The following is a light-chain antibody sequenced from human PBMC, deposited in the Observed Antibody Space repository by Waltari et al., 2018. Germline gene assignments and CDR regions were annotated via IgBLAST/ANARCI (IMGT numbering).Light chain of an antibody. J-gene: IGKJ2*01. CDR3: QQGYSTPFT. CDR2: AAS. Sequence: DIQMTQSPSSLSASVGDRVTITCRASQSISNSLNWYQHKPAKAPKLLIFAASTLQSGVPSRFSGSGSGTDFTLSISSLQPEDVATYYCQQGYSTPFTFGQGTKLEIK. V-gene: IGKV1-39*01. CDR1: QSISNS.